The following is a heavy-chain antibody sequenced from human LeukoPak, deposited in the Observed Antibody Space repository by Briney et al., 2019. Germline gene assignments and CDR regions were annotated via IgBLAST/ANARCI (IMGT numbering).Heavy chain of an antibody. V-gene: IGHV3-48*03. CDR2: ISTFGGTI. CDR3: ARDYSYGVHYYFDY. CDR1: GFTFSGYE. D-gene: IGHD5-18*01. Sequence: GGSLRLSCAASGFTFSGYEMKWVRQAPGKGLEGVSYISTFGGTIYYADSVKGRFTISRDNAKKSLYLQMNNLRAEDTAVYYCARDYSYGVHYYFDYWGQGALVTVSS. J-gene: IGHJ4*02.